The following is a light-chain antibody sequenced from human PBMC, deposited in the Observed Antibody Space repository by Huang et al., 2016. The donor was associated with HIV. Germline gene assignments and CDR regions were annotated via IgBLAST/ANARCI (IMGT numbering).Light chain of an antibody. CDR1: QDISNY. CDR2: DAF. Sequence: DIQMTQSPSSLSASVGDRATITCQASQDISNYLNWYQQKPGKAPKLLISDAFNLETGVPSRFSVSGSVTDFIFTISSLQPEDIATYYCQQYDNLPLTFGQGTKLEIK. CDR3: QQYDNLPLT. V-gene: IGKV1-33*01. J-gene: IGKJ2*01.